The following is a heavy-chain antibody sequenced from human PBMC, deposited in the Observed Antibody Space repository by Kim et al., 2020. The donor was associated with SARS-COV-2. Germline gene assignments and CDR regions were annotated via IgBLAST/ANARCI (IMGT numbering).Heavy chain of an antibody. D-gene: IGHD1-26*01. J-gene: IGHJ5*02. CDR2: IIPILGIA. Sequence: SVKVSCKASGDTFSSYAISWVRQAPGQGLEWMGRIIPILGIANYAQKFQGRVTITADKSTSTAYMELSSLRSEDTAVYYCARVWGATGWFDPWGQGTLVTVSS. CDR3: ARVWGATGWFDP. V-gene: IGHV1-69*04. CDR1: GDTFSSYA.